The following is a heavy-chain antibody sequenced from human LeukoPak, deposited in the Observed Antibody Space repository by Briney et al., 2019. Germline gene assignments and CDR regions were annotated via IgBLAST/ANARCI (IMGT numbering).Heavy chain of an antibody. J-gene: IGHJ4*02. CDR1: GGSISSYY. Sequence: SETLSLTCTVSGGSISSYYWSWIRQPPGKGLEWIGYIYYSGSTNYNPSLKSRVTISVDTSKNQFSLKLSSVTAADTAVYYCARASSVLFDYWGQGTLVTVSS. V-gene: IGHV4-59*08. CDR2: IYYSGST. D-gene: IGHD6-19*01. CDR3: ARASSVLFDY.